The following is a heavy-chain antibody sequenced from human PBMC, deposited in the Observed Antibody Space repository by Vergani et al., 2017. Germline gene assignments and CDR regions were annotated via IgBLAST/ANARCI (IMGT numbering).Heavy chain of an antibody. CDR2: IIPIFGTA. Sequence: QVQLVQSGAEVKKPGSSVKVSCKASGGTFSSYAISWVRQAPGQGLEWMGGIIPIFGTANYAQKFQCRVTITADESTSTAYMELSSLRSEDTAVYYWARDSIAAANPGYAFDIWGQGTMVTVSS. D-gene: IGHD6-13*01. J-gene: IGHJ3*02. V-gene: IGHV1-69*01. CDR1: GGTFSSYA. CDR3: ARDSIAAANPGYAFDI.